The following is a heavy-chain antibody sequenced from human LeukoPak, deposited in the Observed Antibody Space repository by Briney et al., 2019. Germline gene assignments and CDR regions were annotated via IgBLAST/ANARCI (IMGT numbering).Heavy chain of an antibody. V-gene: IGHV3-23*01. J-gene: IGHJ4*02. CDR3: AKDGGGDCYDPIDY. Sequence: GGSLRLSCGFSGFTFSNYAMSWVRQAPGKGLEWISGITASGRSSYFADSVRGRFTISRDKSKNTLYLQMNSLRAEDTALYFCAKDGGGDCYDPIDYWGQGILVTVS. CDR2: ITASGRSS. D-gene: IGHD2-21*01. CDR1: GFTFSNYA.